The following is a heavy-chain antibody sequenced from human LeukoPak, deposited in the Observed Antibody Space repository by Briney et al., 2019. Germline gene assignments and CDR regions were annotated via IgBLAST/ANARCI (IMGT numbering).Heavy chain of an antibody. V-gene: IGHV3-21*06. D-gene: IGHD3-10*01. CDR3: ARVGGPMVRGVIGWFDY. J-gene: IGHJ4*02. Sequence: GGSLRLSCTASGFTFSSYLMNWVRQAPGKGLEWVSSITYNSDYIYYADSVKGRFIISRDNAKDSLYLQMNSLRAEDTAVYYCARVGGPMVRGVIGWFDYWGQGTLVTVSS. CDR1: GFTFSSYL. CDR2: ITYNSDYI.